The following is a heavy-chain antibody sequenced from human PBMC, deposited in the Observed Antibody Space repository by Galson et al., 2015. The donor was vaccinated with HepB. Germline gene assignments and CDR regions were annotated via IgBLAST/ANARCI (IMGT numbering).Heavy chain of an antibody. Sequence: QSGAEVKKPGESLKISCKGSGYSFTSYWIGWVRQMPGKGLEWMGIIYPGDSDTRYSPSFQGQVTISADKSISTTYLQWSSLKASDTAMYYCARLGAGGLYGWESWDFDYWGQGTLVTVS. J-gene: IGHJ4*02. V-gene: IGHV5-51*01. D-gene: IGHD1-26*01. CDR1: GYSFTSYW. CDR2: IYPGDSDT. CDR3: ARLGAGGLYGWESWDFDY.